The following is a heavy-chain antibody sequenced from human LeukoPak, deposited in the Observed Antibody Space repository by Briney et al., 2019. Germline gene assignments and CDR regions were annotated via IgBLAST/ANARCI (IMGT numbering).Heavy chain of an antibody. CDR2: ISGSGGST. CDR3: AKEAIPAQEDYYYYYMDV. J-gene: IGHJ6*03. V-gene: IGHV3-23*01. Sequence: PGGSLRLSCAASGFTFSSYGMSWVRQAPGKGLEWVSAISGSGGSTYYADSVKGRFTISRDNSKNTLYLQMNSLRAEDTAVYYCAKEAIPAQEDYYYYYMDVWGKGTTVTISS. CDR1: GFTFSSYG.